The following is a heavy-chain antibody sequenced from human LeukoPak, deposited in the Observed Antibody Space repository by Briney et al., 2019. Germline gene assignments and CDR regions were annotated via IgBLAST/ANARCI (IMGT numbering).Heavy chain of an antibody. D-gene: IGHD3-22*01. Sequence: KQGKGLAWIGNILYGASTDYNPSLKSRVTISVDTSKNQFSLKASSVTAADTAVYYCARAPAYYDDSSGYYEDWGQGTRVTVSS. V-gene: IGHV4-31*02. CDR3: ARAPAYYDDSSGYYED. J-gene: IGHJ4*02. CDR2: ILYGAST.